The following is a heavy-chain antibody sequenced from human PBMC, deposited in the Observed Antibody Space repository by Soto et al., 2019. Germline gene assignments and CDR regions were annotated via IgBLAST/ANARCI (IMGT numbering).Heavy chain of an antibody. CDR2: IIPILGIA. J-gene: IGHJ6*03. CDR1: GGTFSSYT. Sequence: QVQLVQSGAEAKKPGSSVKVSCKASGGTFSSYTISWVRQAPGQGLEWMGRIIPILGIANYAQKFQGRVTITADKSTSTAYMELSSLRSEDTAVYYCARDTMVRGVISDYYYYMDVWGKGTTVTVSS. CDR3: ARDTMVRGVISDYYYYMDV. V-gene: IGHV1-69*08. D-gene: IGHD3-10*01.